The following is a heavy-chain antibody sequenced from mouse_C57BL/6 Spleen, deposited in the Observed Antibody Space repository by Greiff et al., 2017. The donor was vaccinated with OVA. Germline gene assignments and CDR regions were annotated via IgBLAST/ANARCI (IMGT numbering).Heavy chain of an antibody. Sequence: EVKLQQSGTVLARPGASVKMSCKTSGYTFTSYWMHWVKQRPGQGLEWIGAIYPGNGDTSYNQKFKGKAKLTAVTSASTAYMELSSLTNEDSAVYYCTRGGYDYDVAMDYWGQGTSVTVSS. CDR2: IYPGNGDT. CDR1: GYTFTSYW. CDR3: TRGGYDYDVAMDY. J-gene: IGHJ4*01. D-gene: IGHD2-4*01. V-gene: IGHV1-5*01.